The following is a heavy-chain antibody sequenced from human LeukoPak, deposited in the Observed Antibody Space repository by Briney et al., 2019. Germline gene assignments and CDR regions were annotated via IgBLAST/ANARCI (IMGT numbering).Heavy chain of an antibody. CDR2: IYYSGST. CDR1: GGSISSDY. V-gene: IGHV4-59*13. D-gene: IGHD6-13*01. J-gene: IGHJ4*02. Sequence: PSETLSLTCSVSGGSISSDYWSWIRQPPGTGLEWNGYIYYSGSTNYNPSLKSRVTISIDTSKNQFSLKLRSVTAADTAVYYCAKRNSAAAGAYDYWGQGTLVTVSS. CDR3: AKRNSAAAGAYDY.